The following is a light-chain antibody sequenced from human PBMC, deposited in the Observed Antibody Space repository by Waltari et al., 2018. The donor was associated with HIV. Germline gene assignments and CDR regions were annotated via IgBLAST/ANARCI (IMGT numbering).Light chain of an antibody. Sequence: QPVLTQPPSVSAAPGRSVTITCSGSTSNIETNYVSWYQKIPGKAPKLLIYDNNKRPSGIPERFSGSKSATSATLGITGLQTGEEAEYFCGTWDSSLNTPVFGGGSRLTVL. CDR3: GTWDSSLNTPV. CDR2: DNN. V-gene: IGLV1-51*01. J-gene: IGLJ2*01. CDR1: TSNIETNY.